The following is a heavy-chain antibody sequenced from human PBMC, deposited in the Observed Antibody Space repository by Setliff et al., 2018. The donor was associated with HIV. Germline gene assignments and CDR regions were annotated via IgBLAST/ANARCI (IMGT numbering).Heavy chain of an antibody. CDR1: RGTFSSYG. V-gene: IGHV1-69*10. CDR3: AGQHGRFSGDYFDY. Sequence: ASVKVSCKASRGTFSSYGFNWVRQAPGQGLEWMGGIIPILGIANYAQKFKGRVTITADESTSTAYMELSSLRSEDTAVYYCAGQHGRFSGDYFDYWGQGTLVTVSS. D-gene: IGHD2-21*01. J-gene: IGHJ4*02. CDR2: IIPILGIA.